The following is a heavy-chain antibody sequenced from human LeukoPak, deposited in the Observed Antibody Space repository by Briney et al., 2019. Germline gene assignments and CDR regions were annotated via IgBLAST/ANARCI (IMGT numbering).Heavy chain of an antibody. D-gene: IGHD3-16*01. Sequence: SETLSLTCTASGGSISSSSYYWGWIRQPPGKGLEWIGSIYYSGSTYYNPSLKSRVTISVDTSKNQFSLKLSSVTAADTAVYYCAREGMITFGGVKDAFDIWGQGTMVTVSS. V-gene: IGHV4-39*02. CDR2: IYYSGST. J-gene: IGHJ3*02. CDR1: GGSISSSSYY. CDR3: AREGMITFGGVKDAFDI.